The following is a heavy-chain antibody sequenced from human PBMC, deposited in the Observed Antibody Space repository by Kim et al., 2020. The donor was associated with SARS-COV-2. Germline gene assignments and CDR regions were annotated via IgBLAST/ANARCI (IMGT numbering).Heavy chain of an antibody. V-gene: IGHV3-30*02. Sequence: RFTISRDNSKNTLYLQMNSVRAEDTAVYYCAKVNQVVPAAYDYYYYGMDVWGQGTTVTVSS. CDR3: AKVNQVVPAAYDYYYYGMDV. D-gene: IGHD2-2*01. J-gene: IGHJ6*02.